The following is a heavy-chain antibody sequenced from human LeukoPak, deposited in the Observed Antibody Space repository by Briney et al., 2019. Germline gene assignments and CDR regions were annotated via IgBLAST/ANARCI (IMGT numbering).Heavy chain of an antibody. CDR3: AARDITGSDY. D-gene: IGHD1-14*01. J-gene: IGHJ4*02. Sequence: KVSCKASGYTFTSYWIGWVRQMPGKGLEWMGIIYPGDSDTRYSPSFQGQVTISADKSISTAYLQWSSLKASDTAMYYCAARDITGSDYWGQGTLVTVSS. CDR1: GYTFTSYW. CDR2: IYPGDSDT. V-gene: IGHV5-51*01.